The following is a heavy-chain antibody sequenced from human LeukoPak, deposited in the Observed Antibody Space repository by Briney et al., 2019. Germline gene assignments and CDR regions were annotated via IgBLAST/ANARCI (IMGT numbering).Heavy chain of an antibody. J-gene: IGHJ4*02. V-gene: IGHV4-59*08. CDR1: GGSISSYY. Sequence: SETLSLTRTVSGGSISSYYWSWIRQPPGKGLEWIGYIYYSGSTNYNPSLKSRVTISVDTSKNQFSLKLSSVTAADTAVYYCARRPCPYYYFDYWGQGTLVTVSS. CDR3: ARRPCPYYYFDY. CDR2: IYYSGST. D-gene: IGHD2-2*01.